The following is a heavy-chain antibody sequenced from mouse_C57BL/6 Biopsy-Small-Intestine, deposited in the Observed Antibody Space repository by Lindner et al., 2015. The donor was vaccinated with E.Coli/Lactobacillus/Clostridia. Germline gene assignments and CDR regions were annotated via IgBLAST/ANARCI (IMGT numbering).Heavy chain of an antibody. CDR2: INPNNGGT. Sequence: VQLQESGPELVKPGASVKIPCKASGYTFTDYNMDWVKQSHGKSLEWIGDINPNNGGTIYNQKFKGKATLTVDKSSSTAYMELRSLTSEDTAVYYCARRRHYYGSSYGYFDVWGTGTTVTVSS. D-gene: IGHD1-1*01. CDR3: ARRRHYYGSSYGYFDV. V-gene: IGHV1-18*01. CDR1: GYTFTDYN. J-gene: IGHJ1*03.